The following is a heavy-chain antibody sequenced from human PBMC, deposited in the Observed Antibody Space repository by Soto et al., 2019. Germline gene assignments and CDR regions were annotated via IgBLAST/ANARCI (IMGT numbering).Heavy chain of an antibody. J-gene: IGHJ4*02. CDR2: IFYSGST. CDR3: AGTRGYCSGGSCPTVVDY. CDR1: GGSISSGDYY. Sequence: SETLSLTCTASGGSISSGDYYWSWMRQHPGKGLEWIGYIFYSGSTYYNPSLKSRVTISVDTSKNQFSLKLSSVTAADTAVYYCAGTRGYCSGGSCPTVVDYWGQGTLVTVSS. D-gene: IGHD2-15*01. V-gene: IGHV4-61*08.